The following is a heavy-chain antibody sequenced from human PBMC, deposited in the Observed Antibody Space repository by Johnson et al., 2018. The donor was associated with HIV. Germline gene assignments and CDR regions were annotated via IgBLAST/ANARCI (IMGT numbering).Heavy chain of an antibody. CDR2: ISSSGSNI. D-gene: IGHD3-3*01. CDR1: GFTFSDYY. CDR3: ARQPDNFWSSDAFDI. V-gene: IGHV3-11*04. Sequence: QVQLVESGGGLVKPGGSLRLSCAPSGFTFSDYYMSWMRQAPGQGLEWVSYISSSGSNIYKADSVKGRFTISRDNAKNSLYLQMNGLRAEDTAVYYCARQPDNFWSSDAFDIWGQGTMVTVSS. J-gene: IGHJ3*02.